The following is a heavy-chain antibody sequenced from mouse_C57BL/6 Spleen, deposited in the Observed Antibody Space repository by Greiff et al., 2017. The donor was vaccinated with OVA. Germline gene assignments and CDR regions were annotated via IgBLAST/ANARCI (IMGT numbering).Heavy chain of an antibody. J-gene: IGHJ1*03. V-gene: IGHV5-17*01. CDR1: GFTFSDYG. CDR3: ARNNYGIDWYFDV. Sequence: DVMLVESGGGLVKPGGSLKLSCAASGFTFSDYGMHWVRQAPEKGLEWVAYISSGSSTISYADTVKGRFTISRDNAKNTLFLQMTSLRSEDTAMYYCARNNYGIDWYFDVWGTGTTVTVSS. D-gene: IGHD1-1*01. CDR2: ISSGSSTI.